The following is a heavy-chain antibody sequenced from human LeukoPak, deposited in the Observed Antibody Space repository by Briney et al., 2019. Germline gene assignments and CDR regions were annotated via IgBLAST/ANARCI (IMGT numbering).Heavy chain of an antibody. CDR1: GYTFTSYG. V-gene: IGHV1-18*01. J-gene: IGHJ4*02. Sequence: ASVKVSCKASGYTFTSYGISWVRQAPGQGLEWMGWISAYNGNTNYAQKLQGRVTMTTDTSTSTAYMELSRLRSDDTAVYYCARVTVTTKFEDYWGQGTLVTVSS. D-gene: IGHD4-11*01. CDR2: ISAYNGNT. CDR3: ARVTVTTKFEDY.